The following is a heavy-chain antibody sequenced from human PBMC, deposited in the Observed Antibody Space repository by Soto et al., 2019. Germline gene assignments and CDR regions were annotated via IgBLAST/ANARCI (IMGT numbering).Heavy chain of an antibody. CDR3: ARTSDCTNGVCYRNWFDP. J-gene: IGHJ5*02. CDR1: GGTFSSYA. Sequence: GPPVKVSCKASGGTFSSYAISWVRQAPGQGLEWMGGIIPIFGTANYAQKFQGRVTITADESTSTAYMELSSLRSEDTAVYYCARTSDCTNGVCYRNWFDPWGQGTLVTV. V-gene: IGHV1-69*13. D-gene: IGHD2-8*01. CDR2: IIPIFGTA.